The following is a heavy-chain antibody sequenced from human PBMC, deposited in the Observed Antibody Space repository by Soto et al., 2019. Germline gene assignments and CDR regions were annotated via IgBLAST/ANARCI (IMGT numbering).Heavy chain of an antibody. D-gene: IGHD5-12*01. CDR2: IYDSGNT. V-gene: IGHV4-31*03. J-gene: IGHJ4*02. CDR1: GLNFGTGGSY. Sequence: SSETLSLTCTVSGLNFGTGGSYWSWIRHRPGKGLEWIGYIYDSGNTRYNPSLTSRVAVSLDTSKKQFFLMLTSVTAADTAVYYCARKTGYEVFDFWGQGTLVPSPQ. CDR3: ARKTGYEVFDF.